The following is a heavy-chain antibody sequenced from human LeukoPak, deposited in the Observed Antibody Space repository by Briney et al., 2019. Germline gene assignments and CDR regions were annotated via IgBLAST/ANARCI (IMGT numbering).Heavy chain of an antibody. CDR2: INAGNGNT. D-gene: IGHD3-22*01. V-gene: IGHV1-3*01. J-gene: IGHJ5*02. CDR1: GYTFTSYA. CDR3: ARDRYYYDSSGLSKYNWFDP. Sequence: ASVKVSCKASGYTFTSYAVHWVRQAPGQRLEWMGWINAGNGNTKYSQKFQGRVTITRDTSASTAYMELSSLRSEDTAVYYCARDRYYYDSSGLSKYNWFDPWGQGTLVTVSS.